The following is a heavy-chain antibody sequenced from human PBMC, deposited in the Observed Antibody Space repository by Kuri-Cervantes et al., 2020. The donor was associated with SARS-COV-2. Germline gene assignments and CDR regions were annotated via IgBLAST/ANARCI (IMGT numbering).Heavy chain of an antibody. D-gene: IGHD4-17*01. V-gene: IGHV3-64*02. CDR2: ISSNGGST. J-gene: IGHJ4*02. CDR1: GFTFSSYA. CDR3: ARDRDDYGDHAGFDY. Sequence: GESLKISCAASGFTFSSYAMHWVRQAPGKGLEYVSAISSNGGSTYYADSVKGRFTISRDNSKNTLYLQMNSLRAEDTAVYYCARDRDDYGDHAGFDYWGQGTLVTVSS.